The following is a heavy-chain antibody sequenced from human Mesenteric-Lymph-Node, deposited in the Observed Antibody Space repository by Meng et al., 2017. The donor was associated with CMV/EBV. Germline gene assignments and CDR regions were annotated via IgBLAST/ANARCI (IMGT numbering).Heavy chain of an antibody. D-gene: IGHD3-16*01. V-gene: IGHV4-39*01. Sequence: GSLRLSCTVSGGSISSSRHHWGWIRQPPGKGLEWIGSIYYTGSTYYTPSLKSRVTISVDTSNNQFSLKMNSVTAADTAVYHCASKLGYYYHGMDVWGQGTTVTVSS. CDR2: IYYTGST. J-gene: IGHJ6*02. CDR3: ASKLGYYYHGMDV. CDR1: GGSISSSRHH.